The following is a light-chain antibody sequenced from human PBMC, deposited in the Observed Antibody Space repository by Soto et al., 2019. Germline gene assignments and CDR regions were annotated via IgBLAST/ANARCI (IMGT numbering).Light chain of an antibody. V-gene: IGKV3-15*01. J-gene: IGKJ2*01. Sequence: EIVMTQSPATLSVSPGERATLSCRASQSVSSNLAWYQQKPGQAPRLLIYGASTRATGIPARFSGSGSGTEFTLTITNLQPEDIATYYCQQYDNLPPYTFGQGTKLEIK. CDR1: QSVSSN. CDR2: GAS. CDR3: QQYDNLPPYT.